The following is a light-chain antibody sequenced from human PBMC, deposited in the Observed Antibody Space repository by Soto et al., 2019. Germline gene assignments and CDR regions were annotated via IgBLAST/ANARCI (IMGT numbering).Light chain of an antibody. J-gene: IGLJ2*01. V-gene: IGLV3-1*01. CDR3: RAWDNSIVV. CDR2: QDT. CDR1: KLGEKY. Sequence: SYELTQPPSVSVSPGQTASITCSGDKLGEKYTCWYQQKPGQSPVLVIYQDTKRPSGIPERFSGSNSGNTATLTISGTQAMDEADYYCRAWDNSIVVFGGGTKLTVL.